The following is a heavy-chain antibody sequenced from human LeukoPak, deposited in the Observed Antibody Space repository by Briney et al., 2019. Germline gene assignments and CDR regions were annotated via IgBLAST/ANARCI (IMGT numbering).Heavy chain of an antibody. J-gene: IGHJ4*02. CDR2: ISSSSSYI. CDR3: ARDPQLEAYFDY. D-gene: IGHD1-1*01. CDR1: VFTFSSSS. V-gene: IGHV3-21*01. Sequence: GGSLRLSGAASVFTFSSSSMNWVRQAPGKGLEWVSSISSSSSYIYYADSVKGRFTISRDNAKNSLYLQMNSLRAEDTAVYYCARDPQLEAYFDYWGQGTLVTVSS.